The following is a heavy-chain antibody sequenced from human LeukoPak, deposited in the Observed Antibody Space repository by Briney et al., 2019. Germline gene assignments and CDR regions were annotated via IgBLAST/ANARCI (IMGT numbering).Heavy chain of an antibody. V-gene: IGHV5-10-1*01. D-gene: IGHD1-26*01. CDR1: GYTFTSYW. J-gene: IGHJ4*02. CDR3: ARHLIVGTTGAVDY. CDR2: IDPSDSYT. Sequence: GESLKISCKGSGYTFTSYWITWVRQMPGKGLEWMGRIDPSDSYTNYRPSFQGRVAISADKSINTVFLQLSRLKASDTAIYYCARHLIVGTTGAVDYWGQGTLVTVSS.